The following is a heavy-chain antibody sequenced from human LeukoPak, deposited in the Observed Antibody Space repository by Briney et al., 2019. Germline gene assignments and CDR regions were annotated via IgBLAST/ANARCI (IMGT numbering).Heavy chain of an antibody. Sequence: PSETLSLTCTVSGGSISSGGYYWSWVRQHPGKGLEWIGYIYYSGSTYYNPSLKSRVTISVDTSKNQFSLKLSSVTAADTAVYYCARIAVAARLDYWGQGTLVTVSS. CDR1: GGSISSGGYY. CDR3: ARIAVAARLDY. D-gene: IGHD6-19*01. J-gene: IGHJ4*02. V-gene: IGHV4-31*03. CDR2: IYYSGST.